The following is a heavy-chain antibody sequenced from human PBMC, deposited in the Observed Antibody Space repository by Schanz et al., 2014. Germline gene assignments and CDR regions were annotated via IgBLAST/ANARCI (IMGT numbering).Heavy chain of an antibody. D-gene: IGHD3-9*01. V-gene: IGHV3-23*04. CDR1: GFTVSSNH. CDR2: ISGSGGST. J-gene: IGHJ4*02. Sequence: EGQLAESGGGLVQPGGSLRLSCAVSGFTVSSNHMSWVRQAPGKGLEWVSAISGSGGSTYYADSVKGRFTISRDNAKNSLYLQMNSLRAEDTAVYYCARDSRPDYDFLTAYYSIDYWGQGTLVTVSS. CDR3: ARDSRPDYDFLTAYYSIDY.